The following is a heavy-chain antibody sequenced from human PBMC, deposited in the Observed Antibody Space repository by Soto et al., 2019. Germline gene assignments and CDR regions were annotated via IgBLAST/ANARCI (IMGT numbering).Heavy chain of an antibody. CDR1: GFTFHDSA. V-gene: IGHV3-9*01. CDR2: VTLNSGTI. Sequence: EVQLVESGGGLVQPGGSLRLSCAVSGFTFHDSAMHWVRQAPGKGLEWVSSVTLNSGTIGYADSVQGRFTVSRDSARNSLYLQMNSVRAEDTALYFCAKGLCVGTCPFDYWGQGTLVTVSS. CDR3: AKGLCVGTCPFDY. J-gene: IGHJ4*02. D-gene: IGHD2-21*01.